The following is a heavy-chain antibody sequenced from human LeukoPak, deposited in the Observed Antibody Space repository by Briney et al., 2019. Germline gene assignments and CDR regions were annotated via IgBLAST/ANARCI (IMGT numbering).Heavy chain of an antibody. CDR1: GYSISSGYY. D-gene: IGHD3-22*01. V-gene: IGHV4-38-2*02. CDR3: ASHPHYHDSSGYRFDY. Sequence: SETLSLTCTVSGYSISSGYYWGWIRQPPGKGLEWIGSIYHSGSTYYNPSLKSRVTISVDTSKNQFSLKLSSVTAADTAVYYCASHPHYHDSSGYRFDYWGQGTLVTVSS. J-gene: IGHJ4*02. CDR2: IYHSGST.